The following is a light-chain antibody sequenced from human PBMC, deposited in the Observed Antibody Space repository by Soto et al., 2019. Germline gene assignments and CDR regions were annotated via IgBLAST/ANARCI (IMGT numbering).Light chain of an antibody. J-gene: IGKJ1*01. Sequence: DIQMTQSPSSLSASVGDRVTITCRASQGISHYLAWYQQKPGKVPKLLIYAASTLRSGVPSRFSASGSGTDFTLTISSLQPDDFATYYCQQYSGYPRTFGQGTKVDIK. CDR2: AAS. CDR1: QGISHY. CDR3: QQYSGYPRT. V-gene: IGKV1-27*01.